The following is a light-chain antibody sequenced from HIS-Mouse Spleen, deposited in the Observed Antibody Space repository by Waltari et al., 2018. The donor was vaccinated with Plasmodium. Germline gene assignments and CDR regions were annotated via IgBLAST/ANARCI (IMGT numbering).Light chain of an antibody. V-gene: IGLV3-25*03. CDR1: ELPKQY. CDR3: QSADSSGTYRV. Sequence: SYELTQPPSVSVSPGQTARITCSGDELPKQYAYLYQQKPGQAPVLVIYKDSERPSGIPEGFSGSSSGTTGTLTISGVQAEDEADYYCQSADSSGTYRVFGGGTKLTVL. CDR2: KDS. J-gene: IGLJ2*01.